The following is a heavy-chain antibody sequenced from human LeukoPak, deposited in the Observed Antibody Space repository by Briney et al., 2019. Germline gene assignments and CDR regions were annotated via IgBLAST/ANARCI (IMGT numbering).Heavy chain of an antibody. CDR1: GFTFSSCA. CDR3: AKAEGYDILTGLDY. V-gene: IGHV3-23*01. Sequence: PGGSLRLSCATSGFTFSSCAMSWVRQAPGKGLEWVSGIGASGGSTYYADSVKGRFTISRDNSKNTLSLQMNSLRTEDTAVYYCAKAEGYDILTGLDYWGQGTLVTVSS. CDR2: IGASGGST. J-gene: IGHJ4*02. D-gene: IGHD3-9*01.